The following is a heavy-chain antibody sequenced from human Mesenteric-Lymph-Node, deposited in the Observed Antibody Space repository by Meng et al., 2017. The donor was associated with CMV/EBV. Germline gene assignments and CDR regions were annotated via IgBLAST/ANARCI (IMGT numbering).Heavy chain of an antibody. J-gene: IGHJ4*02. CDR1: GGPFSKYA. Sequence: GGPFSKYAISWVRQAPGQGLEWMGGFIPIFAKADYAQKFQGRVAITADDSTSMAYMELSSLRSDDTAVYYCARACSSSSCYGNFDYWGQGTLVTVSS. CDR3: ARACSSSSCYGNFDY. D-gene: IGHD2-2*01. CDR2: FIPIFAKA. V-gene: IGHV1-69*01.